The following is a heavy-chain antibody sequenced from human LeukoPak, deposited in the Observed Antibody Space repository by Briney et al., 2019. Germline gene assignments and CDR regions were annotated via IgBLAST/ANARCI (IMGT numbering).Heavy chain of an antibody. V-gene: IGHV1-69*06. Sequence: ASVKVSCKASGGTFSSYAISWVRQAPGQGLEWMGGIIPIFGTANYAQKFQGRVTITADKSTSTAYMELSSLRSEDTAVYYCARGGSSWYPYYYYMDVWGKGTTVTVSS. CDR1: GGTFSSYA. CDR3: ARGGSSWYPYYYYMDV. D-gene: IGHD6-13*01. CDR2: IIPIFGTA. J-gene: IGHJ6*03.